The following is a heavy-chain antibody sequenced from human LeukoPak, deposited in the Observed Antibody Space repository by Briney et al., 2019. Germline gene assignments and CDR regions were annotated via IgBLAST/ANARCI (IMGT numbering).Heavy chain of an antibody. CDR1: VFTFSSYS. CDR2: ISSSSNSI. V-gene: IGHV3-21*01. CDR3: ARAICSSTSCYGNDY. D-gene: IGHD2-2*01. J-gene: IGHJ4*02. Sequence: GGSVRLSCAASVFTFSSYSMNWVRQAPGKGLEWVSSISSSSNSIYYADSVKGRFTISRDNAKNSLYLQMNSLRAEDTAVYYCARAICSSTSCYGNDYWGQGTLVTVSS.